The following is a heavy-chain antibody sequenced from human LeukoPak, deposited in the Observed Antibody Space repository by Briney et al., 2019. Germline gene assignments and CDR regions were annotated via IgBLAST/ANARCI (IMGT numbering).Heavy chain of an antibody. CDR2: ISYDGSNK. D-gene: IGHD5-12*01. CDR1: GFTFSSYG. J-gene: IGHJ4*02. CDR3: AKDPGYSGFEGYFDY. Sequence: GGSLRLSCAASGFTFSSYGMHWVRQAPGKGLEWVAVISYDGSNKYYADSVKGRFTISRDNSKNTLYLQMNSLRAEDTAVYYCAKDPGYSGFEGYFDYWGQGTLVTVSS. V-gene: IGHV3-30*18.